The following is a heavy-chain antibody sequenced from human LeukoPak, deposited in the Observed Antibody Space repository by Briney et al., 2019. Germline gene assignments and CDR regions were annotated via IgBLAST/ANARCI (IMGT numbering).Heavy chain of an antibody. V-gene: IGHV3-53*01. J-gene: IGHJ4*02. Sequence: PGGSLRLSCAASGFTFSSYWMSWVRQAPGKGLEWVSVIYNRGDRNYADSVKGRFTISRDNSKNTLYLQMDSLRAEDTAVYYCARDLGGERTAEFGGQGTLVTVSS. CDR2: IYNRGDR. CDR3: ARDLGGERTAEF. D-gene: IGHD2-21*01. CDR1: GFTFSSYW.